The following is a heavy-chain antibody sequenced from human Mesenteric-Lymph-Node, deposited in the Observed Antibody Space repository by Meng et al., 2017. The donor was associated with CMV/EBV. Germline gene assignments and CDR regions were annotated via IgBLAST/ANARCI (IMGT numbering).Heavy chain of an antibody. Sequence: GESLKISCAASGFTFSSYWMHWVRQAPGKGLVWVSRINGDGSSTNYADSVKGRFTISRDNAKNTLYLQLNSLRAEDTAVYYCARDGAGNSGTYYYYYYGMDVWGQGTTVTVSS. D-gene: IGHD1-7*01. CDR3: ARDGAGNSGTYYYYYYGMDV. CDR2: INGDGSST. CDR1: GFTFSSYW. J-gene: IGHJ6*02. V-gene: IGHV3-74*01.